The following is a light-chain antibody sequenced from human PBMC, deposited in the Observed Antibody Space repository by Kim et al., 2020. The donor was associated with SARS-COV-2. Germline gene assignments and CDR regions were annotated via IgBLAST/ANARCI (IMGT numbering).Light chain of an antibody. V-gene: IGKV4-1*01. J-gene: IGKJ3*01. CDR2: WAS. CDR3: QQYYSTPPFT. Sequence: EIVMIQYPESLAVSLGEGATINCKSSQSVLYSSNNKNYLAWYQQKPGQPPKLLIYWASTRESGVPDRFSGSGSGTDFTLTISSLQAEDVAVYYCQQYYSTPPFTFGPGTKVDIK. CDR1: QSVLYSSNNKNY.